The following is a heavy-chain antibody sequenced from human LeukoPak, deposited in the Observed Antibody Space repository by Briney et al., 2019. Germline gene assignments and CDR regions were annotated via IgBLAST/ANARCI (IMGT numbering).Heavy chain of an antibody. J-gene: IGHJ4*02. D-gene: IGHD3-10*01. V-gene: IGHV3-23*01. CDR3: ASWVGVIKYYFDC. CDR1: GFTFNNYA. CDR2: ITSSGGST. Sequence: GGSLRLSCAASGFTFNNYAMNWVRQAPGKGLEWVSAITSSGGSTYYADSVKGRFTISRDNSKNTLYLQMNSLRAEDTAVYYCASWVGVIKYYFDCRGQGTLVTVSS.